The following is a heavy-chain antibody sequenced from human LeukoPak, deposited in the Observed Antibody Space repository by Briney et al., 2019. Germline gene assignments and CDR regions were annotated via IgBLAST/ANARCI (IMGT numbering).Heavy chain of an antibody. CDR3: ARERPTIAARSSNWFDP. Sequence: WASVKVSCTASGYTFTSYYMHWVRQAPGQGLEWMGIINPSGGSTSYAQKFQGTVTMTRDTSTSTVYMELSSLRSEDTAIYYCARERPTIAARSSNWFDPWGQGTLVTVSS. V-gene: IGHV1-46*01. J-gene: IGHJ5*02. CDR2: INPSGGST. CDR1: GYTFTSYY. D-gene: IGHD6-6*01.